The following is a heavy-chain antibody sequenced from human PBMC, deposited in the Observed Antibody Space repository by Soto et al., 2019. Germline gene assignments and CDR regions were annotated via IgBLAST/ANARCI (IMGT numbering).Heavy chain of an antibody. Sequence: GASVKVSCKTSGFTFSSSAVQWVRQARGHRLQWIGWIDVGSANANYAQMLQERVTISRDMSTSTAYMELSSLRPEDTALYFCARHDNLTLGSQYLDSWGPGTRVTVS. CDR1: GFTFSSSA. V-gene: IGHV1-58*01. J-gene: IGHJ4*02. D-gene: IGHD1-1*01. CDR2: IDVGSANA. CDR3: ARHDNLTLGSQYLDS.